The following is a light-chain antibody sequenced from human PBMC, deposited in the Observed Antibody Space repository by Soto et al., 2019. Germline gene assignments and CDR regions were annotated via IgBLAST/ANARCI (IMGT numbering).Light chain of an antibody. CDR3: QQRSSWPLT. J-gene: IGKJ2*01. CDR1: QSVSSY. Sequence: EIVLTQSPVILSLSPGEGAALSCRASQSVSSYLAWYQQKPGQAPRLLIYDADTRASGIPARFSGSGSGTDFTLTISILEPEDFAVYYCQQRSSWPLTFGQGTKLEVK. V-gene: IGKV3-11*01. CDR2: DAD.